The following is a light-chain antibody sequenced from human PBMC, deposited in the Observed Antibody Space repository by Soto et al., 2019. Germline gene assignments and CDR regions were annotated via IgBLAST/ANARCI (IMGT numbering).Light chain of an antibody. J-gene: IGLJ1*01. CDR1: SSNIGSNS. CDR3: AAWDNSLSGPV. CDR2: STT. Sequence: QSVLTQPPSTSATPGQRVTISCSGSSSNIGSNSVNWFQHLPGTAPKLLISSTTDRPSRVPDRFSGSKSGTSASLAISGLQSEDEADYYCAAWDNSLSGPVFGTGTKLTVL. V-gene: IGLV1-44*01.